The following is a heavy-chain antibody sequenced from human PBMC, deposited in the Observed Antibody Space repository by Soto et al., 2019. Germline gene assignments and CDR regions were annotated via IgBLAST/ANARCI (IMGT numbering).Heavy chain of an antibody. CDR3: EKDYPLSVTMVRGVIRAADYYYYYGMDV. CDR2: ISGSGGST. Sequence: GGSLRLSCAASGFTFSSYAMSWVRQAPGKGLEWVSAISGSGGSTYYADSVKGMFTLSRDNSKNTLYLQMNSLRAEDTAVYYGEKDYPLSVTMVRGVIRAADYYYYYGMDVWGQGTTVTVSS. J-gene: IGHJ6*02. V-gene: IGHV3-23*01. D-gene: IGHD3-10*01. CDR1: GFTFSSYA.